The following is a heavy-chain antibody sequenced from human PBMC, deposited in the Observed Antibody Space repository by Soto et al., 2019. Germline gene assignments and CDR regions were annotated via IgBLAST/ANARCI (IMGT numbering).Heavy chain of an antibody. D-gene: IGHD1-7*01. Sequence: QVQLQQWGAGLLKPSETLSLTCAVYGGSFSGYYWSWIRQPPGKGLEWIGEINHSGSTNYNPSLKSRVTISVDTAKNQFSLKLSSVTAADTAVYYCARDQLELPYYFDYWGQGTLVTVSS. CDR1: GGSFSGYY. CDR3: ARDQLELPYYFDY. J-gene: IGHJ4*02. CDR2: INHSGST. V-gene: IGHV4-34*01.